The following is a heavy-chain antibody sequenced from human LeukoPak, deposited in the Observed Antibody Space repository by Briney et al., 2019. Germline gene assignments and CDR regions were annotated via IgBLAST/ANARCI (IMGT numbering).Heavy chain of an antibody. CDR3: ARGGLEGDY. J-gene: IGHJ4*02. CDR1: GFTFSSRG. CDR2: ITPSGDGT. Sequence: GGSLRLSCAASGFTFSSRGMSWLRQAPGKGLEWVSSITPSGDGTYYAASVKGRFTISRDNSKNTLYLQMDSLRAEDTAVYYCARGGLEGDYWGQGTLVTVSS. D-gene: IGHD5-24*01. V-gene: IGHV3-23*01.